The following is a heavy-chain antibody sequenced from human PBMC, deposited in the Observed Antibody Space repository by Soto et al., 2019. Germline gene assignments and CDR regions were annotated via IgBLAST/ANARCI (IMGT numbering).Heavy chain of an antibody. V-gene: IGHV3-49*03. Sequence: QPGGSLRLSCTTSGFALSDDAISWCRKGPGKGLEGVGVIRNKAYVVTTDYAASVTGRFAISSDDARSTGYLQMNSVTTAATAVYSCAKYTSTSRYSFHGMDVWGHGTTVTVSS. J-gene: IGHJ6*02. CDR2: IRNKAYVVTT. D-gene: IGHD5-18*01. CDR3: AKYTSTSRYSFHGMDV. CDR1: GFALSDDA.